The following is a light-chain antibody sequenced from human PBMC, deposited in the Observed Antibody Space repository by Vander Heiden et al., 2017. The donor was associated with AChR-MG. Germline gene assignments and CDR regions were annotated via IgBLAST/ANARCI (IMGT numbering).Light chain of an antibody. CDR2: GAS. CDR1: QSIRNY. V-gene: IGKV1-39*01. J-gene: IGKJ4*01. Sequence: DIQMTQSPSSLSASVGDRVTITCRASQSIRNYLNWYQQKPGKAPQVLSSGASNLQNGVPSRFSGSRSGTDFTLTISSLQSEDFATYYCQQSYSTPTFGGGTKVEIK. CDR3: QQSYSTPT.